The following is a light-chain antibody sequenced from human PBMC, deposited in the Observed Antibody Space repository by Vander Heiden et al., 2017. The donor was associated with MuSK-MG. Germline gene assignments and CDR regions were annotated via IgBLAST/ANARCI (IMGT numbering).Light chain of an antibody. J-gene: IGLJ1*01. CDR3: AAWDDSLSAHV. Sequence: QSVLTPPPPASGTPGQRVTLSCSGSSSNIGSNSVYWYQQLPGTAPKLLFYTNNQRPSGVPGRFSGSKSGTSASLAISGLRSEDEADYYCAAWDDSLSAHVFGPGTRVTVL. CDR1: SSNIGSNS. V-gene: IGLV1-47*01. CDR2: TNN.